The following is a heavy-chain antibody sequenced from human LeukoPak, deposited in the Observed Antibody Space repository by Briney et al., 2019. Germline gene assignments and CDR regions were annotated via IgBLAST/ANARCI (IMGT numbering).Heavy chain of an antibody. CDR3: ARERDGRFFDY. J-gene: IGHJ4*02. CDR1: GLTFRSYW. V-gene: IGHV3-7*01. D-gene: IGHD5-24*01. Sequence: GGSLRLSCEVSGLTFRSYWMSWVRQAPGKGLEWVANINQEGRENYFKDSVKGRFTISRDNAKNSLHLQMNTLRAEDTAVYYCARERDGRFFDYWGQGTLVTVSS. CDR2: INQEGREN.